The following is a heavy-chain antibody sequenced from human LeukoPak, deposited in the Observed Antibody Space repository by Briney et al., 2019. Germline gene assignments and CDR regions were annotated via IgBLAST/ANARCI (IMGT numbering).Heavy chain of an antibody. V-gene: IGHV3-21*01. CDR2: ITDSPNYV. D-gene: IGHD1-1*01. CDR1: GFTFTNSS. Sequence: GGSLRLSCAASGFTFTNSSRNWIGQAPGKGRKGVSSITDSPNYVEYADSVKGRFTISRDDAKNSLYLQMDSLRADDTAVYYCARDPYQLSWFDPWGQGTLVTVSS. J-gene: IGHJ5*02. CDR3: ARDPYQLSWFDP.